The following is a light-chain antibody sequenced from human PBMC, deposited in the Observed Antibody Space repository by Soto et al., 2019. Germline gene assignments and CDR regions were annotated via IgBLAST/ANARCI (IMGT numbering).Light chain of an antibody. Sequence: QSVLTQPPSVSGSPGQSITISCAGTSSDVGGFTYVSWYQQHPGKVPKLLIYEVSDRPAGVSNRFSASKSGNTASLTISGLQAEDDADYCCASYTNRNSRFVFGTGTKLTVL. J-gene: IGLJ1*01. CDR2: EVS. CDR1: SSDVGGFTY. V-gene: IGLV2-14*01. CDR3: ASYTNRNSRFV.